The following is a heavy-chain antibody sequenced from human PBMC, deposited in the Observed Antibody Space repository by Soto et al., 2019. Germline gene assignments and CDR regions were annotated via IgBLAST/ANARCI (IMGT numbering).Heavy chain of an antibody. D-gene: IGHD6-19*01. V-gene: IGHV3-30*18. CDR1: GFSLSSYG. CDR2: ISFDGSKK. J-gene: IGHJ2*01. Sequence: GGSLRLSCAASGFSLSSYGMCWVRQAPGKGLEWVALISFDGSKKYYGDSVKGRFTISRDNSKNTLYLEMISLRAEDTAIYYCAKDIDNNGWYWYFDLWGRGTLVTVSS. CDR3: AKDIDNNGWYWYFDL.